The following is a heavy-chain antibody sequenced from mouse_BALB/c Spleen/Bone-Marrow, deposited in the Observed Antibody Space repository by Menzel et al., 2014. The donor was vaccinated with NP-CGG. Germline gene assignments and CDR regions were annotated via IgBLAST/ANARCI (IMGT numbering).Heavy chain of an antibody. CDR3: ARSGYYGSNYAMDY. CDR2: INPGSGGT. CDR1: GYAFTNYL. D-gene: IGHD1-1*01. J-gene: IGHJ4*01. Sequence: QVQLQQSGAELVRPGTSVKVSCKASGYAFTNYLIEWVKQRPGQGLEWIGVINPGSGGTNYNEKFKGKATLTVDKSSSTAYMQLSSLTSDGSAVYFCARSGYYGSNYAMDYWGQGTSVTVSS. V-gene: IGHV1-54*01.